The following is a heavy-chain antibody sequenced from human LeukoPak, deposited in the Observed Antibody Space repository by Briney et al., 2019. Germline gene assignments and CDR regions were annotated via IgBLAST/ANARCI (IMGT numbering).Heavy chain of an antibody. CDR2: IKGDGSEK. D-gene: IGHD1-26*01. CDR1: GFPFSNYA. CDR3: TIDSGWVFHS. V-gene: IGHV3-7*01. J-gene: IGHJ4*02. Sequence: GRSLRLSCAASGFPFSNYASHWVRQAPGKGLEWVACIKGDGSEKYYVDSVKGRFIISRDNAKNSLELQLNSLTVEDTGVYYCTIDSGWVFHSWGQGTLVTVSS.